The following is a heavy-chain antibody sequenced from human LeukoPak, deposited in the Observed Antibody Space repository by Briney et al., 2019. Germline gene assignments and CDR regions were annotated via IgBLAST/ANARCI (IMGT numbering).Heavy chain of an antibody. J-gene: IGHJ4*02. CDR1: GFTFSDYY. D-gene: IGHD5-18*01. CDR2: ISSSGSTI. CDR3: ARDIARVQLWSHPIAY. Sequence: PGGSLRLSCAASGFTFSDYYMSWIRQAPGKGLEWGSYISSSGSTIYYADSVKGRFTISRDNAKNSLYLQMNSLRAEDTAVYYCARDIARVQLWSHPIAYWGQGTLVTVSS. V-gene: IGHV3-11*01.